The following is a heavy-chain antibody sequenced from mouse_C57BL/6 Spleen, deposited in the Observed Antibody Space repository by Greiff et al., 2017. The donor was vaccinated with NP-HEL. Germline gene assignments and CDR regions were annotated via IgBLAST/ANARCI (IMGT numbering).Heavy chain of an antibody. CDR3: ARIGGATDLRWLRVDWYFEV. Sequence: QVTLKVSGPGILQPSQTLSLTCSFSGFSLSTFGMGVGWIRQPSGKGLEWLAHIWWDDDKYYNPALKSRLTISKATSKNQVFLKSANVDTADTATYYCARIGGATDLRWLRVDWYFEVWGTGTTVTVSS. CDR2: IWWDDDK. J-gene: IGHJ1*03. V-gene: IGHV8-8*01. D-gene: IGHD2-2*01. CDR1: GFSLSTFGMG.